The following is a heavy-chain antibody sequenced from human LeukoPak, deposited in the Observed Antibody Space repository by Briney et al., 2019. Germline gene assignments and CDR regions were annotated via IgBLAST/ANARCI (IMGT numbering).Heavy chain of an antibody. D-gene: IGHD3-3*01. CDR1: GFTFSSYW. CDR3: ARDTKALLTIFGVVTPFDY. Sequence: GGSLRLSCAASGFTFSSYWMSWVRQAQGKGLEWVANIKQDGSEKYYVDSVKGRFTISRDNAKNSLYLQMNSLRAEDTAVYYCARDTKALLTIFGVVTPFDYWGQGTLVTVSS. CDR2: IKQDGSEK. V-gene: IGHV3-7*01. J-gene: IGHJ4*02.